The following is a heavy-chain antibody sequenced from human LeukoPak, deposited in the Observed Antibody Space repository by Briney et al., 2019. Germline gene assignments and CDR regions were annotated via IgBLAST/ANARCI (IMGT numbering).Heavy chain of an antibody. CDR3: AKIWFGVYYMDV. J-gene: IGHJ6*03. CDR1: GFIFNSYG. D-gene: IGHD3-10*01. CDR2: ISYSGGST. V-gene: IGHV3-23*01. Sequence: GGSLRLSCAASGFIFNSYGMSWVRQAPGKGLEWVSGISYSGGSTYYADSVKGRFTISRDNSNNTLYLQMNSLRAEDTAVYYCAKIWFGVYYMDVWGKGTTVIISS.